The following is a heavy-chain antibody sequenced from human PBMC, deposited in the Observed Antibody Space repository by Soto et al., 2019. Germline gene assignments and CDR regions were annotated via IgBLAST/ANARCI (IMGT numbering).Heavy chain of an antibody. D-gene: IGHD6-13*01. CDR3: ASLQVPGNFDY. CDR1: GGSIISRNYY. J-gene: IGHJ4*02. CDR2: IYYSGDT. V-gene: IGHV4-39*01. Sequence: SATLCLTGTVSGGSIISRNYYWAWVRQPPGKGLEWIGNIYYSGDTYYRPSLRSRLTISVDTSKNQFSLKLSSLTAADTAMYYCASLQVPGNFDYWGQGNLVTVSS.